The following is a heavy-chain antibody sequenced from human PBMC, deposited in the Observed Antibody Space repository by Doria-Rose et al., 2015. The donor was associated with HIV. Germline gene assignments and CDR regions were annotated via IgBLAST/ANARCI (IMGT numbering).Heavy chain of an antibody. Sequence: ESGPVLVKPTETLTLTCTVSGVSLSSPGMGVSWIRQPPGKALEWLANIFSDDERSYNASLKSRLTISRCTSKSQVVLTMTDMDPVDTATYYCARIKSSRWYHKYYFDFWGQGTLDIVSA. V-gene: IGHV2-26*01. CDR1: GVSLSSPGMG. J-gene: IGHJ4*02. D-gene: IGHD6-13*01. CDR2: IFSDDER. CDR3: ARIKSSRWYHKYYFDF.